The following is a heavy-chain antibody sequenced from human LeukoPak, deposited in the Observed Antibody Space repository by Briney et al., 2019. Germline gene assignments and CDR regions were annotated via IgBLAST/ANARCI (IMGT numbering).Heavy chain of an antibody. CDR3: VLAHTSGCYYVS. CDR2: IKSKTAGGTA. Sequence: PGGSLRLSCAASGFTFSNAWMSWVRQAPGKGLEWVGRIKSKTAGGTADFAAPVKGRFTMSRDESKNTLYLQMNSLKAEDTAVYYCVLAHTSGCYYVSWGQGTLVTVSS. D-gene: IGHD6-19*01. V-gene: IGHV3-15*01. CDR1: GFTFSNAW. J-gene: IGHJ4*02.